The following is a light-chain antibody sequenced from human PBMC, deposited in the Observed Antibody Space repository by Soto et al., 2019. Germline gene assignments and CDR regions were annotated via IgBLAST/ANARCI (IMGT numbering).Light chain of an antibody. CDR1: SSDVGRYDY. V-gene: IGLV2-11*01. Sequence: AVLTKPGAESASPGQPVTISCTGTSSDVGRYDYVSWYQQHPGKAPKLIVYDVTERPSGVPDRFSGSKSGNTASLTISGLQAEEEADYSCFSFAGSSSQVFAPGPKVTVL. J-gene: IGLJ1*01. CDR3: FSFAGSSSQV. CDR2: DVT.